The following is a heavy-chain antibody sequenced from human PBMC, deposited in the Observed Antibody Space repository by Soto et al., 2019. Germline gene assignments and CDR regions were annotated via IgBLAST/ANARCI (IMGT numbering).Heavy chain of an antibody. D-gene: IGHD1-26*01. Sequence: EASVEVCCEAPRDGIDSSGMRWMHQVPGHGLEWMAWINPSNDNTNYAQSLPGRVTLTTDTSTSTAYMELRSLRSDDTAVYFCARDPLYSGGNLQVGYLDSWGQGTVVTVSS. CDR2: INPSNDNT. CDR3: ARDPLYSGGNLQVGYLDS. CDR1: RDGIDSSG. V-gene: IGHV1-18*01. J-gene: IGHJ4*02.